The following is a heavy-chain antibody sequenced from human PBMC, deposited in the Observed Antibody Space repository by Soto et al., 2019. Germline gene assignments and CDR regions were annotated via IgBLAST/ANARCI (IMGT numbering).Heavy chain of an antibody. CDR1: GGTFSSYT. CDR2: IIPMFGTT. J-gene: IGHJ4*02. V-gene: IGHV1-69*06. CDR3: ARGGDGYNQAYKFYFDS. D-gene: IGHD5-12*01. Sequence: AASVKVSCKASGGTFSSYTISWVRQAPGQGLEWMGGIIPMFGTTRYAQKFQGGVTITAEKSTNTAYMELSSLRSEDTAVYYCARGGDGYNQAYKFYFDSWGQGTLVTVSS.